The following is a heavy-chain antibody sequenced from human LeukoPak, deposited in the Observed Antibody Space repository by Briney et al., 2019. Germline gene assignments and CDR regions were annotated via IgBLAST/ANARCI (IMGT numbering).Heavy chain of an antibody. J-gene: IGHJ4*02. V-gene: IGHV3-23*01. CDR1: GFTFSTYA. CDR3: AKALYGGNTV. CDR2: ISGNGVTT. Sequence: PGGSLTLSCAASGFTFSTYAMGWLPQAQGEWLMWVSSISGNGVTTYYADSVKGRFTISRDNSKNTLYLQMNSLRAEDTALYYCAKALYGGNTVWGQGTLVTVSS. D-gene: IGHD4-23*01.